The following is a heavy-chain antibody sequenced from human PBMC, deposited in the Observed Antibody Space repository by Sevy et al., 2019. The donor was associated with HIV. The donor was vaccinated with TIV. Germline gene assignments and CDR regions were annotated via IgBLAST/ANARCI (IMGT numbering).Heavy chain of an antibody. J-gene: IGHJ4*02. CDR3: ARDREGDSSSWYYDY. CDR2: IWYDGSNK. CDR1: GFTFSSYG. D-gene: IGHD6-13*01. Sequence: GGSLRLSCAASGFTFSSYGMHWVRQAPGKGLEWVAVIWYDGSNKYYAHSVKGRFTISRDNSKNTLYLQMNSLRAEDTAVYYCARDREGDSSSWYYDYWGQGTLVTVSS. V-gene: IGHV3-33*01.